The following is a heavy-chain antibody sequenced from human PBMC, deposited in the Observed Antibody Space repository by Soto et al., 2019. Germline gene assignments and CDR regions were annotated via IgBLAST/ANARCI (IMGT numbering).Heavy chain of an antibody. CDR3: AKDKTPGYGGIEDAFDI. CDR2: ISGSGGST. Sequence: GGSLRLSCAASGFTFSSYAMSWVRQAPGKGLEWVSAISGSGGSTYYADSVKGRFTISRDNSKNTLYLQMNSLRAEDTAVYYCAKDKTPGYGGIEDAFDIWGQGTMVTVSS. CDR1: GFTFSSYA. V-gene: IGHV3-23*01. D-gene: IGHD4-17*01. J-gene: IGHJ3*02.